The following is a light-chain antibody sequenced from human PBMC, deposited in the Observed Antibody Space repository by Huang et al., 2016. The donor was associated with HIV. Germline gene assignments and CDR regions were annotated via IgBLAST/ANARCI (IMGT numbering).Light chain of an antibody. V-gene: IGKV1-NL1*01. CDR3: QQYQSVPWT. Sequence: DIQMTQSPSSLSASVGDRVTIIGRASQGISKSLAWYQQKPGKAPKLLLYATSNLESGVPSRFSGSGSGTHYTLTISTLQPEDLATYYCQQYQSVPWTFGQGTKVAI. CDR1: QGISKS. J-gene: IGKJ1*01. CDR2: ATS.